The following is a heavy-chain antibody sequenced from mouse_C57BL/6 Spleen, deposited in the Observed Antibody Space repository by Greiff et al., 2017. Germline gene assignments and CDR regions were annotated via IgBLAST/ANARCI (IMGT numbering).Heavy chain of an antibody. D-gene: IGHD1-1*01. CDR3: ASSTTVDY. CDR1: GYTFTSYW. CDR2: IYPGSGST. V-gene: IGHV1-55*01. Sequence: QVQLQQPGAELVKPGASVKLSCKASGYTFTSYWITWVKQRPGQGLEWVGDIYPGSGSTNYHEKFKSKVTLTVDTSSSTAYMQLSSLTSDDSAVYYCASSTTVDYWGQGTTLTVSS. J-gene: IGHJ2*01.